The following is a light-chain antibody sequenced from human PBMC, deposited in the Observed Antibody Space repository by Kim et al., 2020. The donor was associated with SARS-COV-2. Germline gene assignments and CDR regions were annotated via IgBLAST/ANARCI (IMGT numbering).Light chain of an antibody. CDR1: QSVSSN. Sequence: EIVMTQSPVTLSVSPGERATLSCRASQSVSSNLAWYQQKPGQAPRLLIYGASTRATGIPARFSGSGSGTEFTLTISSLQSEDFGVYYCQQYSNWPRGTFGQWA. CDR3: QQYSNWPRGT. J-gene: IGKJ1*01. V-gene: IGKV3-15*01. CDR2: GAS.